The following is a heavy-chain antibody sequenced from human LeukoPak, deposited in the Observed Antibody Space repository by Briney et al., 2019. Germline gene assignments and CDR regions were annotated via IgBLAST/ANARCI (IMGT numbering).Heavy chain of an antibody. CDR1: GFTFSSYV. Sequence: GGSLRLSCADSGFTFSSYVMSWVRQAPGKGLEWVSAISGNGRDTHYPDSVRGRFAISRDNSKNTVYLQMNILRAEDTAVYYCASLGIGGYWGQGTLVTVSS. CDR3: ASLGIGGY. V-gene: IGHV3-23*01. J-gene: IGHJ4*02. D-gene: IGHD7-27*01. CDR2: ISGNGRDT.